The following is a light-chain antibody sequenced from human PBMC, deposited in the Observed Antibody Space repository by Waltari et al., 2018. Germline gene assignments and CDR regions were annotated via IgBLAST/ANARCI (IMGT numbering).Light chain of an antibody. CDR3: QQYLTLPYS. CDR2: WAF. V-gene: IGKV4-1*01. CDR1: QSVLYNFNNKNY. Sequence: EMTQSPDSLPVSLGERATINCKSSQSVLYNFNNKNYLAWFQLKPGQPPKPLIRWAFTREAGVPDRCSGSRSGTDFTLTISSLQTEDVAVYYCQQYLTLPYSFGQGTKLEIK. J-gene: IGKJ2*03.